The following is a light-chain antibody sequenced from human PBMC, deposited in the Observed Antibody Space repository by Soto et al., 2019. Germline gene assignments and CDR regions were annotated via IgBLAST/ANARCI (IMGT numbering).Light chain of an antibody. V-gene: IGKV3-11*01. J-gene: IGKJ3*01. CDR2: DAS. Sequence: EIVLTQSPATLSLSPGERATLSCRASQSVSSYLAWYQQKPGQAPRLLIYDASNRATGIPARFSGSGSGTDXTLXIXXLEXXDFXVYYCQQRSNWPLGGNTFGPGTKVDIK. CDR3: QQRSNWPLGGNT. CDR1: QSVSSY.